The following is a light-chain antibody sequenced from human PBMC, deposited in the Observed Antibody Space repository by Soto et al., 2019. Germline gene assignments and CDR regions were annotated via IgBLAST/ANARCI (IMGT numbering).Light chain of an antibody. CDR3: QQLNSYRT. CDR1: QYIRID. CDR2: AVS. V-gene: IGKV1-9*01. Sequence: DIQMTQSPSSLSASVGDRVIITFQASQYIRIDLAWYQQKPGKALKLLMYAVSTLQSGVRLRFSGSGSGIEFTLTIISLQPEDFATYYCQQLNSYRTFGQGTKVDIK. J-gene: IGKJ1*01.